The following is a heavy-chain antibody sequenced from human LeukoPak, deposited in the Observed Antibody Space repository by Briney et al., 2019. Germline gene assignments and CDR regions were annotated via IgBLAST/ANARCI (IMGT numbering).Heavy chain of an antibody. D-gene: IGHD2-2*02. V-gene: IGHV3-23*01. CDR3: ARDMTPFSCSSTSCYTPLFDY. CDR2: IIGSGDST. CDR1: GFTFSSHA. Sequence: PGGSLRLSCAASGFTFSSHAMNWVRQAPGKGLEWVSGIIGSGDSTYYADSVKGRFTISRDNAKNSLYLQMNSLRAEDTAVYYCARDMTPFSCSSTSCYTPLFDYWGQGTLVTVSS. J-gene: IGHJ4*02.